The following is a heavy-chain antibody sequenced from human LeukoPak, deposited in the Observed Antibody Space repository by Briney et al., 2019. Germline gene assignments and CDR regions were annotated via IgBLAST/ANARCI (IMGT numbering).Heavy chain of an antibody. CDR2: IKSKLDDETT. V-gene: IGHV3-15*01. CDR3: ARGQPYDRSDFDY. Sequence: GGSLRLSCTASGFTFSNAWMSWVRQAPGKGLEWVGRIKSKLDDETTDYAAPVKGRFNISRDKSKNTLYLQMNSLRAEDTAVYYCARGQPYDRSDFDYWGQGTLVTVSS. J-gene: IGHJ4*02. CDR1: GFTFSNAW. D-gene: IGHD3-22*01.